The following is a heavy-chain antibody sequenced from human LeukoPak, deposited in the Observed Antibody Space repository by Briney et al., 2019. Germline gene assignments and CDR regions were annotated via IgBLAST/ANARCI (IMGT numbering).Heavy chain of an antibody. V-gene: IGHV1-3*01. CDR1: GYTFTSYA. J-gene: IGHJ4*02. D-gene: IGHD1-26*01. CDR3: ARDRNIVGAKWNYFDY. Sequence: ASVKVSCKASGYTFTSYAMHWVRQAPGQRLEWMRWINAGNGNTKYSQKFQGRVTITRDTSASTAYMELSSLRSEDTAVYYCARDRNIVGAKWNYFDYWGQGTLVTVSS. CDR2: INAGNGNT.